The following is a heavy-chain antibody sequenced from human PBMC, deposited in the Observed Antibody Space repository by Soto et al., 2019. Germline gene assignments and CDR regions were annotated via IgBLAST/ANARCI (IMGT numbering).Heavy chain of an antibody. CDR1: GYTFTSYG. CDR3: ARGFSGYCSGGSCSLPTY. D-gene: IGHD2-15*01. V-gene: IGHV1-18*01. CDR2: ISAYNGNT. J-gene: IGHJ4*02. Sequence: AASVKVSCKASGYTFTSYGISWVRQAPGQGLEWMGWISAYNGNTNYAQKLQGRVTMTTDTSTSTAYMELRSLRSDDTAVYYCARGFSGYCSGGSCSLPTYWGQGTLVTVSS.